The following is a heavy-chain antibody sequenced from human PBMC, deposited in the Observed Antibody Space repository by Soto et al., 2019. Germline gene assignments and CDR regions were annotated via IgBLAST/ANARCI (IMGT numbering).Heavy chain of an antibody. CDR1: GFTFDDYA. J-gene: IGHJ4*02. CDR3: ATDLFVTTGNHPGGFDC. V-gene: IGHV3-9*01. CDR2: ISFNSYRI. D-gene: IGHD3-10*02. Sequence: EVQLVESGGGLVQPDRSLRLSCAASGFTFDDYAMHGVRQAPGKGLERVSGISFNSYRIGYADSVKGRFTISRDNAKNSLYLQMSSLRTEDTALYHCATDLFVTTGNHPGGFDCWGQGTLVTVSS.